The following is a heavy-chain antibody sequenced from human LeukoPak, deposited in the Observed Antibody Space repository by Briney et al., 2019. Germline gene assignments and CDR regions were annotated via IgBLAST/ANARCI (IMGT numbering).Heavy chain of an antibody. D-gene: IGHD5/OR15-5a*01. CDR2: IAYDGSDK. J-gene: IGHJ4*02. Sequence: GGSLRLSCAASGFTFSSYGMHWVRQAPGKGLEGVAVIAYDGSDKYYADSVKGRFTISRDNSKNTLYLQTNSLRAEDTAVYYCAKDAWSGYNVYDAPYGYFEYWGQGTLVTVSS. CDR1: GFTFSSYG. V-gene: IGHV3-30*18. CDR3: AKDAWSGYNVYDAPYGYFEY.